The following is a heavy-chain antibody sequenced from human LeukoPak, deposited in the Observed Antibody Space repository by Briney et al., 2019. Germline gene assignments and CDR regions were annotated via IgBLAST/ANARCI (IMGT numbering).Heavy chain of an antibody. D-gene: IGHD6-13*01. CDR1: GFTFSSYW. V-gene: IGHV3-74*01. Sequence: PGGSRRLFCAASGFTFSSYWMHWVRQAPGKGLVWVSCINSDGSSTSYADSVKGRFTISRDKAKNTLYLQMNSLRAGDTAVYYCARDRLAGTRAGAFDIWGQGTMVTVSS. CDR2: INSDGSST. J-gene: IGHJ3*02. CDR3: ARDRLAGTRAGAFDI.